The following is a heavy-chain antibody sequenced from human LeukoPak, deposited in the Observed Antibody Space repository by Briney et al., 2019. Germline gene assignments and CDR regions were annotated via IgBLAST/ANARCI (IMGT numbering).Heavy chain of an antibody. CDR1: GGSFSGYY. CDR2: INHSGST. Sequence: SETLSLTCAVYGGSFSGYYWSWIRQPPGKGLEWIGEINHSGSTNYNPSLESRVTISVDTSKNQFSLKLSSVTAADTAVYYCARLILGYCSSTSCPNWFDPWGQGTLVTVSS. V-gene: IGHV4-34*01. CDR3: ARLILGYCSSTSCPNWFDP. J-gene: IGHJ5*02. D-gene: IGHD2-2*01.